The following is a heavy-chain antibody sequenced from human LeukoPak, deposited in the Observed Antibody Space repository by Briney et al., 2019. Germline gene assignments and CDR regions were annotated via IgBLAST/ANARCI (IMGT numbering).Heavy chain of an antibody. CDR2: MNPNSGNA. CDR3: ARRAYYCTNGVCHRRYYYYMDV. Sequence: GASVKVSCKASGYTFTSYNINWVRQATGQGLEWMGWMNPNSGNAGYAQNFQGRVTITRNTSISTAYMELSSLRSEDTAVYYCARRAYYCTNGVCHRRYYYYMDVWGKGTTVTDSS. V-gene: IGHV1-8*03. CDR1: GYTFTSYN. J-gene: IGHJ6*03. D-gene: IGHD2-8*01.